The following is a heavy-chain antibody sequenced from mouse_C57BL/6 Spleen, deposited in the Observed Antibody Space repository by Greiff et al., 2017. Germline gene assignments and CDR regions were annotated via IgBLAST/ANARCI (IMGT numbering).Heavy chain of an antibody. D-gene: IGHD1-1*01. Sequence: QVQLQQPGAELVKPGASVKLSCKASGYTFTSYWMHWVKPRPGQGLEWIGMIHPNSGSTNYNEKFKSKATLTVDKSSSTAYMQLSSLTSEDSAVYYCARGTTVVPYYFDYWGQGITLTVSS. V-gene: IGHV1-64*01. J-gene: IGHJ2*01. CDR2: IHPNSGST. CDR3: ARGTTVVPYYFDY. CDR1: GYTFTSYW.